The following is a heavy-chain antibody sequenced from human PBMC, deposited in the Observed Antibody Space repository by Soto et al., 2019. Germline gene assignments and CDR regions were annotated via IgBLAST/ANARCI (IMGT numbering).Heavy chain of an antibody. CDR1: GFTFSSYG. Sequence: GGSLRLSCAASGFTFSSYGMHWVRQAPGKGLEWVAVIWYDGSNKYYADSVKGRFTISRDNSKNTLYLQMNSLRAEDTAVYYCARDGGSFDSAFDIWGQGTMVTVSS. J-gene: IGHJ3*02. CDR2: IWYDGSNK. D-gene: IGHD1-26*01. CDR3: ARDGGSFDSAFDI. V-gene: IGHV3-33*01.